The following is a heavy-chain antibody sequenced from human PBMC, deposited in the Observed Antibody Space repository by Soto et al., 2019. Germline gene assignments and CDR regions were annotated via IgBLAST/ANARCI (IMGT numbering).Heavy chain of an antibody. CDR2: IWYDGSNK. CDR3: ARVCGIAAAEHDAFDI. CDR1: GFTFSSYG. V-gene: IGHV3-33*01. Sequence: GGSLRLSCAASGFTFSSYGTHWVRQAPGKGLEWVAVIWYDGSNKYYADSVKGRFTISRDNSKNTLYLQMNSLRAEDTAVYYCARVCGIAAAEHDAFDIWGQGTMVTVSS. J-gene: IGHJ3*02. D-gene: IGHD6-13*01.